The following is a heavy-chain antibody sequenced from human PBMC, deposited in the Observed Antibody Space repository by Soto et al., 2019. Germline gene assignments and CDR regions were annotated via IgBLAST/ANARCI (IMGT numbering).Heavy chain of an antibody. CDR2: ISGSGGST. V-gene: IGHV3-23*01. CDR1: GFTFSSYA. J-gene: IGHJ4*02. Sequence: GSLRLSCAASGFTFSSYAMSWVRQAPGKGLEWVSAISGSGGSTYYADSVKGRFTISRDNSKNTLYLQMNSLRAEDTAVYYCAKGPEYYYDSSGYWDDYWGQGTLVTVSS. CDR3: AKGPEYYYDSSGYWDDY. D-gene: IGHD3-22*01.